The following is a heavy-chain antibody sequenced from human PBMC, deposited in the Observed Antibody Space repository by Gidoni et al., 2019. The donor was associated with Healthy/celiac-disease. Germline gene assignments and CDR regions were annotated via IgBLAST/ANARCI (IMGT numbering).Heavy chain of an antibody. D-gene: IGHD2-2*01. CDR2: ISAYNGKT. CDR1: GYTFTIYG. J-gene: IGHJ5*02. CDR3: ARGYCSSTSCNRNWFDP. Sequence: QVQLVQSGAEVKKPGASVKVSCKASGYTFTIYGISWVRQDPGQGLEWMGWISAYNGKTNYEQKLQGRVTMTTDTSTSTAYMELRSLRSDDKAVYYCARGYCSSTSCNRNWFDPWGQGTLVTVSS. V-gene: IGHV1-18*04.